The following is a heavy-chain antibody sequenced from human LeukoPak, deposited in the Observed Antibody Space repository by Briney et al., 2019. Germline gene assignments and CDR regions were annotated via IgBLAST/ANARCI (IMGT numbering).Heavy chain of an antibody. D-gene: IGHD6-13*01. V-gene: IGHV3-23*01. CDR2: ISGSGGST. CDR3: AKVGRIAAEGPDY. J-gene: IGHJ4*02. CDR1: GFTFSIYA. Sequence: GGSLRLSCAASGFTFSIYAMSWVRQAPGEGLEWVSAISGSGGSTYYADSVKGRFTISRDNSKNTLYLQMNSQRAEDTAVYYCAKVGRIAAEGPDYWGQGTLVTVSS.